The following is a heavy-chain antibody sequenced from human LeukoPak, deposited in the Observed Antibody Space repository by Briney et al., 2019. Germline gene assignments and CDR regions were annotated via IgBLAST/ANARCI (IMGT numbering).Heavy chain of an antibody. D-gene: IGHD2-15*01. CDR2: IKQDGSEK. CDR1: GFIFNNFW. J-gene: IGHJ6*03. V-gene: IGHV3-7*01. Sequence: PGGSLRLSCVASGFIFNNFWVTWVRQAPGKGQEWVATIKQDGSEKYYVDSVKGRFTISRDNAKNSLYLQMNSLRAEDTAVYYCAREGGYNYYYMDVWGKGTTVTVSS. CDR3: AREGGYNYYYMDV.